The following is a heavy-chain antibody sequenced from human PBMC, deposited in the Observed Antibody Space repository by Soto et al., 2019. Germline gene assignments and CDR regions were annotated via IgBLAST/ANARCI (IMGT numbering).Heavy chain of an antibody. D-gene: IGHD3-10*01. CDR1: GFTFDNYA. Sequence: EVQLLESGGGLVQPGGSLRISCTASGFTFDNYAMAWVRQAPGKGLEWVEGISGSGDRTNYVDSVKGRFTISRDNSKNRLYLQMKSLRAEDTALYYCAKDYGVRGIMTNLFDSWGQGTLVAVSS. CDR3: AKDYGVRGIMTNLFDS. CDR2: ISGSGDRT. J-gene: IGHJ5*01. V-gene: IGHV3-23*01.